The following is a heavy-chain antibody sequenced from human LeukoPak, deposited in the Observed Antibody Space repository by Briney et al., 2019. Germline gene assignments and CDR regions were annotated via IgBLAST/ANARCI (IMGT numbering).Heavy chain of an antibody. V-gene: IGHV3-48*04. Sequence: SGGSLRLSCAASGFTFSSYSMNWVRQAPGKGLEWVSYISSSSSTIYYADSVKGRFTTSRDNAKNSLYLQMNSLRAEDTAVYYCARDKLGIRAFDIWGQGTMVTVSS. J-gene: IGHJ3*02. CDR1: GFTFSSYS. D-gene: IGHD7-27*01. CDR3: ARDKLGIRAFDI. CDR2: ISSSSSTI.